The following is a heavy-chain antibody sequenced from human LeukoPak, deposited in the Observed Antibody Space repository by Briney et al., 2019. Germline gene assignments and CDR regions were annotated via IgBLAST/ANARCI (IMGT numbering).Heavy chain of an antibody. J-gene: IGHJ4*02. CDR1: GFPFSSYG. CDR3: ARDLSAAFDF. D-gene: IGHD6-19*01. V-gene: IGHV3-33*01. CDR2: LVYDARS. Sequence: GGSLRLSCAASGFPFSSYGMHWVRQAPGKGLEWVARLVYDARSDYANSVKGRFSISRDDSKNTLFLDISNLRVEDTALYYCARDLSAAFDFWGQGVLVTVSS.